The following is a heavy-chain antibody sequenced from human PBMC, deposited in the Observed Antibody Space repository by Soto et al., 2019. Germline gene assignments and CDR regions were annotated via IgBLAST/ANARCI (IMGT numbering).Heavy chain of an antibody. CDR3: ARSHNQYDYVWGCYRYTGGSYFAY. D-gene: IGHD3-16*02. J-gene: IGHJ4*01. CDR2: INHSGST. Sequence: SETLSLTCAVYGGSFSGYYWSWIRQPPGKGLEWIGEINHSGSTNYNPSLKSRVTISVDTSKNQFSLKLSSVTAADTAVYYCARSHNQYDYVWGCYRYTGGSYFAYWGQGTLVPVSS. V-gene: IGHV4-34*01. CDR1: GGSFSGYY.